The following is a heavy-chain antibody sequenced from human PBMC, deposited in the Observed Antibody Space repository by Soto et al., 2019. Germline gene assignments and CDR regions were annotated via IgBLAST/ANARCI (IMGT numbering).Heavy chain of an antibody. J-gene: IGHJ4*02. D-gene: IGHD6-6*01. CDR3: ARFDYSSSSGAY. V-gene: IGHV4-61*01. CDR1: GVSVRSESYY. Sequence: QVQLQESGPGLVKPSETLSLTCTVSGVSVRSESYYWAWIRQPPGKGLEWVGYINYSGSTSLPPSLKSRLTTSLDTSNNHFSLRLASVTAADTAVYFCARFDYSSSSGAYWGQGTLVTVSS. CDR2: INYSGST.